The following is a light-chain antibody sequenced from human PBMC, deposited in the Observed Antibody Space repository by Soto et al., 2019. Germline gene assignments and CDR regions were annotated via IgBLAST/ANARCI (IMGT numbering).Light chain of an antibody. CDR2: EVN. V-gene: IGLV2-23*02. J-gene: IGLJ3*02. CDR3: CSSVGVPIWV. Sequence: QSALTQPASVSGSPGQSITISCTGTSSDVGGYDRVSWYQHHPGKAPTLMIYEVNKRPSGVSYRFSGSKSGNTASLTISWLQAEDEADYYFCSSVGVPIWVFGGGTKLTVL. CDR1: SSDVGGYDR.